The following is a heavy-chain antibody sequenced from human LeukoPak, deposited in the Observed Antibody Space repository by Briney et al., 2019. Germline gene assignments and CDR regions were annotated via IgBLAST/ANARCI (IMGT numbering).Heavy chain of an antibody. J-gene: IGHJ3*02. Sequence: ASVKVSCKASGYTFTSYDINWVRQATGQGLEWMGWMNPNSGNTGYAQKFQGRVTMTRNTSISTAYMELSSLRSEDTAVYYCARVPAQFLHAKRGVRGVIENAFDIWGQGTMVTVSA. CDR2: MNPNSGNT. D-gene: IGHD3-10*01. V-gene: IGHV1-8*01. CDR3: ARVPAQFLHAKRGVRGVIENAFDI. CDR1: GYTFTSYD.